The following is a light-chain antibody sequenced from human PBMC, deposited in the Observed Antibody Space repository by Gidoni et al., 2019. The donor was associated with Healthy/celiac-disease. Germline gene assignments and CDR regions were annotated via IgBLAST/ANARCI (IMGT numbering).Light chain of an antibody. CDR2: YAS. CDR3: LQRSNCPPFT. J-gene: IGKJ3*01. CDR1: QSVSSY. Sequence: EIVLTQSPATLSLSPGERATLSCRASQSVSSYLAWYQQKPGQAPRLLIYYASNRATVIPARFSGSGSGTDFTLTIVSLEPEDFAVYYFLQRSNCPPFTFGPGTKVDIK. V-gene: IGKV3-11*01.